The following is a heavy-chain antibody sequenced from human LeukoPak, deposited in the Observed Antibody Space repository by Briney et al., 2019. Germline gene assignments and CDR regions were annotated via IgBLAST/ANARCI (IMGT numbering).Heavy chain of an antibody. J-gene: IGHJ4*02. CDR2: INPNSGGT. CDR3: ARSQPYYDFWSGYGQGEDY. V-gene: IGHV1-2*02. CDR1: GYTFTGYY. Sequence: VASVKVSCKASGYTFTGYYMHWVRQAPGQGLEWMGWINPNSGGTNYAQKFQGRVTMTRDTSISTAYMELSRLRSDDTAVYYCARSQPYYDFWSGYGQGEDYWGQGTLVTVSS. D-gene: IGHD3-3*01.